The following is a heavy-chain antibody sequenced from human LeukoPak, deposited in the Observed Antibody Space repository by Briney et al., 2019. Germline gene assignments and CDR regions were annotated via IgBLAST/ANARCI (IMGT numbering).Heavy chain of an antibody. CDR3: ASRANNWNDDDFDY. Sequence: SETLSLTCTVSGGSISSGGYYWSWIRQPPGKGLEWIGYIYHSGSTYYNPSLKSRVTISVDRSKNQFSLKLSSVTAADTAVYYCASRANNWNDDDFDYWGQGTLVTVPS. CDR2: IYHSGST. J-gene: IGHJ4*02. V-gene: IGHV4-30-2*01. CDR1: GGSISSGGYY. D-gene: IGHD1-20*01.